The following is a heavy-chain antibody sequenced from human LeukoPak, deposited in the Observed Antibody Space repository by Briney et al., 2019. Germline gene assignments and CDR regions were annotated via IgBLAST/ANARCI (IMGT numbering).Heavy chain of an antibody. CDR3: ARIIGSGSFFDY. V-gene: IGHV3-66*01. CDR1: GFTINSNY. D-gene: IGHD3-10*01. CDR2: IYTGGNT. Sequence: PGGSLRLSCAASGFTINSNYMSWVRQAPGKGLECLSVIYTGGNTYYPDSVKGRFTMSRDNSKNTLYLQLNSLRAEDTAVYYCARIIGSGSFFDYWGQGTLVTVSA. J-gene: IGHJ4*02.